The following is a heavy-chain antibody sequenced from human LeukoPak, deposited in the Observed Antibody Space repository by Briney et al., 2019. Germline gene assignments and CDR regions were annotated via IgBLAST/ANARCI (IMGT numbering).Heavy chain of an antibody. D-gene: IGHD3-9*01. CDR1: GFTFSSYG. J-gene: IGHJ4*02. V-gene: IGHV3-48*01. Sequence: GGSLRLSCAASGFTFSSYGMNWVRQAPGKGLEWLSYISSSSYTIYYAESVKGRFTISRDNAKNSLYLQMNSLRAEDTAVYYCVRDLDWNFDYWGQGTLVTVSS. CDR3: VRDLDWNFDY. CDR2: ISSSSYTI.